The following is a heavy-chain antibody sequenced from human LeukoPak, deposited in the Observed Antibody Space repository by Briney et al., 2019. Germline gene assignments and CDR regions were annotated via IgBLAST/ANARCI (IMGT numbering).Heavy chain of an antibody. CDR1: GGSINGYY. CDR2: IYSSGNT. D-gene: IGHD6-6*01. J-gene: IGHJ6*02. V-gene: IGHV4-59*08. Sequence: SETLSLTRTVSGGSINGYYWSWIRQPPGKGLEWIGYIYSSGNTNYNPSLKSRLTISVDTSKNQFSLSLSSVTAADTAVYYCARHLQYTSNYYYYGMDVWGQGTTVTVSS. CDR3: ARHLQYTSNYYYYGMDV.